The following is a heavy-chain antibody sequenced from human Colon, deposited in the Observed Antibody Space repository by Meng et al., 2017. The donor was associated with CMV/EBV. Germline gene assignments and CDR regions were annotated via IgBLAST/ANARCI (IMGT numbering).Heavy chain of an antibody. Sequence: GGSLRLSCAASGFIFSNYALSWVRQAPGKGLEWVSGISGSGVGTYYADSVTGRFTISRDNSKNTLFLQMNSLRGDDTAVYYCAKDDYWGQGTLVTVSS. CDR1: GFIFSNYA. CDR2: ISGSGVGT. CDR3: AKDDY. J-gene: IGHJ4*02. V-gene: IGHV3-23*01.